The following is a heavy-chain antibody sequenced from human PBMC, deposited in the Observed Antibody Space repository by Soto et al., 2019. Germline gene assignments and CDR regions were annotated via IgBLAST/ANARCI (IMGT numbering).Heavy chain of an antibody. Sequence: GESLKISCKGSGFSFNANWIGWVRRLPGKGLEWMGMIYPGDSDTRYSPSLQGQVTISADKSISTAYLQWSSLKASDTAMYYCARTDAFGCSSTSCYRLNYYYYGMDCWGQGTTVTVSS. CDR1: GFSFNANW. V-gene: IGHV5-51*01. CDR2: IYPGDSDT. CDR3: ARTDAFGCSSTSCYRLNYYYYGMDC. D-gene: IGHD2-2*02. J-gene: IGHJ6*02.